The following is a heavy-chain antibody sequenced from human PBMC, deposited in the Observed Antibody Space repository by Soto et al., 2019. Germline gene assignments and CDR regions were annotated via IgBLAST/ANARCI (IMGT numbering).Heavy chain of an antibody. D-gene: IGHD1-1*01. V-gene: IGHV4-34*02. J-gene: IGHJ4*02. CDR3: ARRFSGTGRYFDY. CDR1: GASFSGYY. CDR2: INQSGST. Sequence: QVQLRQWGAGLLKPSETLSLSCAVYGASFSGYYWNWIRQPPGKGLEWIGEINQSGSTNYSPSLKTRVTISVDTSKKQFSLRVSSVTAADTAVYYCARRFSGTGRYFDYWGQGTLVTVSS.